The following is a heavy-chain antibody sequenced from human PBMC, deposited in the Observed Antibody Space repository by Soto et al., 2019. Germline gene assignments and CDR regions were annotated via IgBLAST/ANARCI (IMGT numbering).Heavy chain of an antibody. Sequence: ASVKVSCKASGYTFTSYAMHWVRQAPGQRLEWMGWINAGNGNTKYSQKFQGRVTITRDTSASTAYMELSSLRSEDTAVYYCARDLYVVRLQLWLPRAEYFQHWGQGTLVTVPQ. CDR1: GYTFTSYA. CDR2: INAGNGNT. V-gene: IGHV1-3*01. J-gene: IGHJ1*01. CDR3: ARDLYVVRLQLWLPRAEYFQH. D-gene: IGHD5-18*01.